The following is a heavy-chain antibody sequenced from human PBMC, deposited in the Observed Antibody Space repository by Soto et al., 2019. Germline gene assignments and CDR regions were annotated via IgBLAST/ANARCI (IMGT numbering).Heavy chain of an antibody. CDR2: ISDTGSSH. Sequence: VQLVESGGTVVQPGGSLRLSCVGSGFTFSSYGMHWVRQATGKGLECVAVISDTGSSHYYAASVEGRFTISRENSKNTLSLLMDRLRVDDTAVYYCAKDRGGDCPDNSCYFGADYWGQGTPVTVSS. V-gene: IGHV3-30*18. CDR3: AKDRGGDCPDNSCYFGADY. J-gene: IGHJ4*02. D-gene: IGHD2-2*01. CDR1: GFTFSSYG.